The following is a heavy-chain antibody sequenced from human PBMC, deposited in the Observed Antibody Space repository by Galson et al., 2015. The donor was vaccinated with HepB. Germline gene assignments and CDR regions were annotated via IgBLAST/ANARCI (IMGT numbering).Heavy chain of an antibody. V-gene: IGHV3-74*01. Sequence: SLRLSCAASGFMFSDHDMNWIRQAPGKGLVWVSRINRDGSSTNYADSAKGRFTISRDNAKNTLYLQMSSLRAEDTAVYYCGRGIEVVPDASGMDVWGQGTTVTVSS. CDR1: GFMFSDHD. J-gene: IGHJ6*02. CDR2: INRDGSST. D-gene: IGHD2-2*01. CDR3: GRGIEVVPDASGMDV.